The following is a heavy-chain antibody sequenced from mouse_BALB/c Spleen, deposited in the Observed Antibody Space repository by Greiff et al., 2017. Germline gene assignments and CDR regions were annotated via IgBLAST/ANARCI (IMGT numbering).Heavy chain of an antibody. CDR1: GLTFSSYA. CDR2: ISSGGST. Sequence: EVKVVESGGGLVKPGGSLKLSCAASGLTFSSYAMSWVRQTPEKRLEWVASISSGGSTYYPDSVKGRFTISRDNARNILYLQMSSLRSEDTAMYYCARGDGYYAMDYWGQGTSVTVSS. J-gene: IGHJ4*01. D-gene: IGHD2-3*01. CDR3: ARGDGYYAMDY. V-gene: IGHV5-6-5*01.